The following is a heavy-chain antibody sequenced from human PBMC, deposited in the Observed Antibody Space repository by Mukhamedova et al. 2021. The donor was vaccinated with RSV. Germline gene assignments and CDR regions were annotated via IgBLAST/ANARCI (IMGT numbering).Heavy chain of an antibody. D-gene: IGHD5-18*01. V-gene: IGHV1-18*01. J-gene: IGHJ4*02. CDR2: ISAYNGNT. Sequence: GLEWMGWISAYNGNTNYAQKLQGRVTMTTDTSTSTAYMELRSLRSDDTAVYYCARNNRPFGYSFFSEFDYWGQGTLVTVPS. CDR3: ARNNRPFGYSFFSEFDY.